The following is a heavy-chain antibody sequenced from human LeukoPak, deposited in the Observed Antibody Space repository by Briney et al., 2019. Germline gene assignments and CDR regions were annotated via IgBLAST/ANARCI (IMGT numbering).Heavy chain of an antibody. Sequence: SETLSLTCTVSRGSISGYSWSWIRQSPGGGLDWIGYIYYSGDTAYNPSLRSRVTLSVDTSKNQFSLQLRSMTTADTAVYYCVRGPYGASISKWFDPWGQGAQVPVSS. CDR3: VRGPYGASISKWFDP. J-gene: IGHJ5*02. D-gene: IGHD4/OR15-4a*01. CDR2: IYYSGDT. V-gene: IGHV4-59*01. CDR1: RGSISGYS.